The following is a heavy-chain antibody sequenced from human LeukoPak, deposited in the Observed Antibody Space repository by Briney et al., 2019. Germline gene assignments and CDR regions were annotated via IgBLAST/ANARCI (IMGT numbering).Heavy chain of an antibody. CDR1: GLNFGNYW. Sequence: PGGSLRLSCVASGLNFGNYWMDWVRQAPGKGLEWVGNINQDGSAKNYVDSVKGRFTISRDNAEKSLYLHMDSLRAEDTAIYYRARDFESWGQGTLVTVSS. J-gene: IGHJ4*02. CDR3: ARDFES. V-gene: IGHV3-7*03. CDR2: INQDGSAK.